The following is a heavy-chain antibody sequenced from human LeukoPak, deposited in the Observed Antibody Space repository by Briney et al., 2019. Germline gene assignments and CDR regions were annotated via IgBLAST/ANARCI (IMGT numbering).Heavy chain of an antibody. CDR1: GFTFSSYS. J-gene: IGHJ6*02. Sequence: GGSLRLSCAASGFTFSSYSMNWVRQAPGKGLEWVSYISSSSSTIYYADSVKGRFTISRDNAKNSLYLQMNSLRAEDTAVYYCARGGHYDIYYGMDVWGQGTTVTVSS. CDR3: ARGGHYDIYYGMDV. D-gene: IGHD3-9*01. V-gene: IGHV3-48*04. CDR2: ISSSSSTI.